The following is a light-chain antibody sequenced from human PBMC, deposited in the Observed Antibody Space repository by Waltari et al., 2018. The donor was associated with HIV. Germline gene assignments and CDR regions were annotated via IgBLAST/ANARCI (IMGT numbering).Light chain of an antibody. CDR3: SSYAGSSTWV. CDR2: EVS. J-gene: IGLJ3*02. V-gene: IGLV2-8*01. Sequence: QSALTQPPSASGSPGQPVTISCTAISSDAGDDNYVSWYQQSPGKAPKFIIYEVSKRPSGVPDRFSGSKSGNTASLTVSGLQADDEADYYCSSYAGSSTWVFGGGTKLTVL. CDR1: SSDAGDDNY.